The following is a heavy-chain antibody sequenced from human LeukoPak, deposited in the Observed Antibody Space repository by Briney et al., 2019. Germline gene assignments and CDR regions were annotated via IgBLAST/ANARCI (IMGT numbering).Heavy chain of an antibody. V-gene: IGHV4-31*03. D-gene: IGHD6-13*01. CDR3: ARRTWYGTAYYYYFIDV. CDR2: IYYSGST. CDR1: GGSISSGGYY. Sequence: SETLFLTCTVSGGSISSGGYYWSWIRQHPGKGLEWIGYIYYSGSTYYNPSLKSRVTISLDTSKNQFSLHLRSVTATDSAVYYCARRTWYGTAYYYYFIDVWGKGTTVTVSS. J-gene: IGHJ6*03.